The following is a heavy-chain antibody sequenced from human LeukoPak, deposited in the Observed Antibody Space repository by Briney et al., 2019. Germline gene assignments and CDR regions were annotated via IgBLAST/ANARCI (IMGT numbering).Heavy chain of an antibody. CDR1: GGSISSSSYY. CDR3: ARAPISSGFYMDV. J-gene: IGHJ6*03. Sequence: PSETLSLTCTVSGGSISSSSYYWGWIRQPPGKGLEWIGSIYYSGSTYYNPSLKSRVTISVDTSKNQFSLKLSSVTAADTAVYYCARAPISSGFYMDVWGKGTTVTVSS. V-gene: IGHV4-39*07. D-gene: IGHD6-19*01. CDR2: IYYSGST.